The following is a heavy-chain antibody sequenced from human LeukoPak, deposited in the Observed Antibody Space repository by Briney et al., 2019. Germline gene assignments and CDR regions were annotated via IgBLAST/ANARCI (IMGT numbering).Heavy chain of an antibody. J-gene: IGHJ4*02. CDR3: ARHVISSIAARPEY. Sequence: SQTLSLTCAISGDSVSSNSAAWNWIRQSPSRGLEWLGRTYYRSKWYNDYAASVKSRIIINPDTSKNQFSLQLNSVTAADTAVYYCARHVISSIAARPEYWGQGTLVTVSS. V-gene: IGHV6-1*01. D-gene: IGHD6-6*01. CDR1: GDSVSSNSAA. CDR2: TYYRSKWYN.